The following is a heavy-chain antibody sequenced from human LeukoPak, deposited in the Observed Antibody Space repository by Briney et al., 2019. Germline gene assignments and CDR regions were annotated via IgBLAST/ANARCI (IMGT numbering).Heavy chain of an antibody. D-gene: IGHD6-19*01. CDR1: GFTFITYA. CDR2: ISGSGGST. Sequence: PGGSLRLSCSASGFTFITYAMTWVRQAPGKGLEWVSSISGSGGSTYYADSVRGRFTISRDNSKNTLYLQMDSLRAEDTAVYYCAKDRAEAGRRGGYFDYWGQGTLVTVSS. V-gene: IGHV3-23*01. J-gene: IGHJ4*02. CDR3: AKDRAEAGRRGGYFDY.